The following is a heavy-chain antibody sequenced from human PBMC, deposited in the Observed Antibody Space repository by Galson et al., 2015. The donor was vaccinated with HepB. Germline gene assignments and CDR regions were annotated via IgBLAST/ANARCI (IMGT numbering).Heavy chain of an antibody. V-gene: IGHV3-30*18. D-gene: IGHD1-26*01. Sequence: SLRLSCAASGFTFSNYGMHWVRQAPGKGLEWVALISYDGSSKYYADSVEGRFTISRDNSKNTLYLQMNSLRTDDTAVYYCAKKGAVNEIDYWGRGSLVTVSS. CDR2: ISYDGSSK. J-gene: IGHJ4*02. CDR3: AKKGAVNEIDY. CDR1: GFTFSNYG.